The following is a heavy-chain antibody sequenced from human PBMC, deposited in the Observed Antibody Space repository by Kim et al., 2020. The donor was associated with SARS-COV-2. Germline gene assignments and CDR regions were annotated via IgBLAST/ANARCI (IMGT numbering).Heavy chain of an antibody. CDR1: GFIVSDNY. J-gene: IGHJ1*01. Sequence: GGSLRLSCAASGFIVSDNYVSWVRQAPGKGLEWVSVIYRGGATFYTDSVKGRFTISRDNGKNTVYLQMSGLRAEDTGVYYCATAIVGGTFDFDHWGQGTL. CDR3: ATAIVGGTFDFDH. D-gene: IGHD1-26*01. V-gene: IGHV3-53*01. CDR2: IYRGGAT.